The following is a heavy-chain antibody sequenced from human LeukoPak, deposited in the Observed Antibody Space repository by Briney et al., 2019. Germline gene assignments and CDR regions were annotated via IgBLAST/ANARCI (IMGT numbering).Heavy chain of an antibody. CDR3: ARWPHCQDF. J-gene: IGHJ4*02. V-gene: IGHV3-7*03. CDR2: INKDGSEE. Sequence: PGGSLRLSCAASGFTFSDFYMSWVRQAPGKWLEWVANINKDGSEEKYVDSVKGRFTISRDNAKNSHYLQMSSLRADDTAVYYCARWPHCQDFWGRGTRVTVSS. CDR1: GFTFSDFY.